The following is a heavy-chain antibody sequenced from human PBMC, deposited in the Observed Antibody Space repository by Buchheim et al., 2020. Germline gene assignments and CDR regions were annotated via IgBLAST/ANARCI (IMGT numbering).Heavy chain of an antibody. D-gene: IGHD3-22*01. Sequence: EVQLLESGGGLVQPGGSLRLSCAASGFTFSSYAMSWVRQAPGKGLEWVSAISGSGGSTYYADSVKGRFTISRDNSNNTLYLQMNSLGAENTAVYYCATKPVDYYDSSGYSPHPLDYGGKGT. J-gene: IGHJ4*02. CDR1: GFTFSSYA. CDR2: ISGSGGST. V-gene: IGHV3-23*01. CDR3: ATKPVDYYDSSGYSPHPLDY.